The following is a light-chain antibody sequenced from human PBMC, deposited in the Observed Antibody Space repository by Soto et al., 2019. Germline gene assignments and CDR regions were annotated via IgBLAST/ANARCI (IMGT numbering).Light chain of an antibody. V-gene: IGLV1-44*01. CDR2: SNN. CDR1: SSNIGSYT. J-gene: IGLJ2*01. Sequence: QAVVTQPPSASETPGQRVSISCSGSSSNIGSYTVNWYQQLPGTAPKLLIYSNNQRPSGVPDRFSGSKSGTSASLAISGLQSEDEANYYCAAWDDSLAGVVFGGGTKLTVL. CDR3: AAWDDSLAGVV.